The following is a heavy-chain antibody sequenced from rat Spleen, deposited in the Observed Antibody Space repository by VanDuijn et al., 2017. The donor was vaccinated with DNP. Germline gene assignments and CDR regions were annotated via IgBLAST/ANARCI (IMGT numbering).Heavy chain of an antibody. D-gene: IGHD1-11*01. CDR2: ISASGGST. J-gene: IGHJ2*01. CDR3: TTDFERGY. CDR1: GFTFSFYG. Sequence: EVQLVESGGGLVQPGRSLKLSCAASGFTFSFYGMAWVRQAPKKGLEWVASISASGGSTSYRDSVKGRFTISRVNAKRTLYLQMNSLRSEDTATYYCTTDFERGYWGQGVMVTVSS. V-gene: IGHV5-19*01.